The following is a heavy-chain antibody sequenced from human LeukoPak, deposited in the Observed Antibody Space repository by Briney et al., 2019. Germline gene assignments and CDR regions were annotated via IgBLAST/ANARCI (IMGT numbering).Heavy chain of an antibody. J-gene: IGHJ4*02. CDR1: GFTFSSYS. D-gene: IGHD2-8*01. CDR2: ISSGSTI. CDR3: ATDDRLKGY. V-gene: IGHV3-48*04. Sequence: GGSLRLSCAASGFTFSSYSMNWVRQAPGKGLEWVSYISSGSTIYYADSVKGRFTISRDNAKNSLYLQMNSLRAEDTAVYYCATDDRLKGYWGQGTLVTVSS.